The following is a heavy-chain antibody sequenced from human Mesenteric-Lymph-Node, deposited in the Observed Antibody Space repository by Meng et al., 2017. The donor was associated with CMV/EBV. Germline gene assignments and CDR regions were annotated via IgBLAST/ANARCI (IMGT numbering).Heavy chain of an antibody. CDR3: AKKAVTQIMSWFDP. J-gene: IGHJ5*02. Sequence: SETLSLTCTVSGGSINNTLYYWGWIRQPPGEGLEWIGSIYHSGSTYYNPSLKSRVTISIDTSNNQFSLKLRSVTAADTAVYFCAKKAVTQIMSWFDPWGQGTLVTVSS. CDR1: GGSINNTLYY. D-gene: IGHD3-10*01. CDR2: IYHSGST. V-gene: IGHV4-39*07.